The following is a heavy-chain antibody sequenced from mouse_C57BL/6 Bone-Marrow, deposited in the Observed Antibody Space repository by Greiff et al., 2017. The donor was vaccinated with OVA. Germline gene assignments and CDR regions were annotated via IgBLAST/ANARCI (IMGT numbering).Heavy chain of an antibody. J-gene: IGHJ4*01. V-gene: IGHV5-17*01. CDR3: ANDYEDYYAMDY. CDR2: ISSGSSTI. CDR1: GFTFSDYG. Sequence: EVMFVESGGGLVKPGGSLKLSCAASGFTFSDYGMHWVRQAPEKGLEWVAYISSGSSTIYYADTVKGRFTISRDNAKNTLFLQMTSLRSEDTAMYYCANDYEDYYAMDYWGQGTSVTVSS. D-gene: IGHD2-4*01.